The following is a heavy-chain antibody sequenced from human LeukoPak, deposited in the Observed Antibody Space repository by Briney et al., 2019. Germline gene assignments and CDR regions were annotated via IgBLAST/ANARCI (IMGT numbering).Heavy chain of an antibody. CDR3: ARDGAAAGTAWFDP. V-gene: IGHV1-2*02. D-gene: IGHD6-13*01. J-gene: IGHJ5*02. CDR2: INPNSGGT. Sequence: ASVKVSCKASGYTFSGYYMHWVRQAPGQGLEWMGWINPNSGGTNYAQKFQGRVTMTRDTSISTAYMELSRLRSDDTAVYYCARDGAAAGTAWFDPWGQGTLVTVSS. CDR1: GYTFSGYY.